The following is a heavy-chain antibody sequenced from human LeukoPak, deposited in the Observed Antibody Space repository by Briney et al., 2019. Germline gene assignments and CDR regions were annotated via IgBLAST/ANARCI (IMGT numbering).Heavy chain of an antibody. CDR2: INHSGST. J-gene: IGHJ3*02. V-gene: IGHV4-34*01. CDR1: GGSFSGYY. D-gene: IGHD3-16*02. CDR3: ATSYYDYVWGSYRYAAGMVGATHDAFDI. Sequence: SETLSLTCAVYGGSFSGYYWSWIRQPPGKGLEWIGEINHSGSTNYNPSLKSRVTISVDTSKNQFSLKLSSVTAADTAVYYCATSYYDYVWGSYRYAAGMVGATHDAFDIWGQGTMVTVSS.